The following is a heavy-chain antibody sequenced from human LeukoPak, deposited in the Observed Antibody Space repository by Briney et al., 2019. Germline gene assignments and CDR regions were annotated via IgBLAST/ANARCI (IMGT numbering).Heavy chain of an antibody. CDR2: ISWNSGNI. D-gene: IGHD5-12*01. CDR3: AKDSGYSFQYWYFDL. Sequence: GGSLRLSCAVSGFTFDDYAMHWVRQAPGKGLEWVSGISWNSGNIGYAESVKGRFTISRDNAKNSLYLQMNSLRAEDTALYYCAKDSGYSFQYWYFDLWGRGTQVTVSS. V-gene: IGHV3-9*01. CDR1: GFTFDDYA. J-gene: IGHJ2*01.